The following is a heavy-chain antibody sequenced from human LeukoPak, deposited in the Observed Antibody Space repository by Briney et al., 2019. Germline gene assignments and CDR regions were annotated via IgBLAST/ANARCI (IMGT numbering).Heavy chain of an antibody. CDR2: IYTSGST. Sequence: SETLSLTCTVSGASISTYYWSWIRQPAGKGLEWIGRIYTSGSTNYNPSLKSRVTMSVDTSKNQFSPKLSSVTAADTAVYFCARDRVESSGYYYYYGLDVWGQGTTVTVSS. CDR1: GASISTYY. CDR3: ARDRVESSGYYYYYGLDV. D-gene: IGHD3-22*01. J-gene: IGHJ6*02. V-gene: IGHV4-4*07.